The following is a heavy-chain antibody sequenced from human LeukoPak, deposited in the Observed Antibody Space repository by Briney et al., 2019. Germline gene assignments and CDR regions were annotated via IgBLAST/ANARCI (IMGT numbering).Heavy chain of an antibody. CDR3: ARDGYCNSITCFDY. CDR1: GFTFSNYA. J-gene: IGHJ4*02. D-gene: IGHD2-2*03. Sequence: GGSLRLSCAASGFTFSNYAMNWVRQTPGKGLEWVSAISGSGGRTYYADSVKGRFTISRDNTKNSVYLQMNGLRAEDTAIYYCARDGYCNSITCFDYWGQGTLVTVSS. V-gene: IGHV3-23*01. CDR2: ISGSGGRT.